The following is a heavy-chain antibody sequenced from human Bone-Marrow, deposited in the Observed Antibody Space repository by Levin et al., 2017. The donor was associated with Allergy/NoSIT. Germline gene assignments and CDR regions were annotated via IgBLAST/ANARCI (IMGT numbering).Heavy chain of an antibody. D-gene: IGHD3-10*01. CDR2: IKKDGREK. J-gene: IGHJ6*02. Sequence: PGGSLRLSCAASGFTFSSFWMSWVRQAPGKGLEWVANIKKDGREKYYVDSVRGRFTISRDNTKNSLSLQMSSLRVEDTAVYYCAREGSEVRGGYGLDVWGQGTTVAVSS. CDR3: AREGSEVRGGYGLDV. V-gene: IGHV3-7*01. CDR1: GFTFSSFW.